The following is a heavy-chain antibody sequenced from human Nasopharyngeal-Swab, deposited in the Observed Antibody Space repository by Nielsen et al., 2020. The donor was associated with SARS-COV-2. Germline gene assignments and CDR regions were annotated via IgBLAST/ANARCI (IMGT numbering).Heavy chain of an antibody. V-gene: IGHV4-31*03. J-gene: IGHJ6*02. D-gene: IGHD3-3*01. Sequence: LRLSCTVSGGSISSGGYYWSWIRQHPGKGLEWIGYIYYSGSTYYNPSLKSRVTISVDTSKNQFSLKLSSVTAADTAMYYCARGATIFGVVAYGMDVWGQGTTVTVSS. CDR1: GGSISSGGYY. CDR2: IYYSGST. CDR3: ARGATIFGVVAYGMDV.